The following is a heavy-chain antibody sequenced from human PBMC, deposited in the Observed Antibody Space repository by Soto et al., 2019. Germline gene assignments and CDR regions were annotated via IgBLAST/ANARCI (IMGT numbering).Heavy chain of an antibody. V-gene: IGHV3-30*18. J-gene: IGHJ6*02. Sequence: GGSLRLSCEASGFTFSAFGMHWVRQAPGKGLEWVAIISYDGILKYYADPVKGRFTISRDTSKSALYLQMNSLRPEDTAVYYCAKDFKISGGHYGSLNYYYGMDVWGQVTTVTVSS. D-gene: IGHD3-10*01. CDR1: GFTFSAFG. CDR3: AKDFKISGGHYGSLNYYYGMDV. CDR2: ISYDGILK.